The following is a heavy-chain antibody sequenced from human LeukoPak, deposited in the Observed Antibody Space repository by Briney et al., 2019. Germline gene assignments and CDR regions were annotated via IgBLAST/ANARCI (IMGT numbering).Heavy chain of an antibody. CDR3: ARAYTSSCRWFDP. J-gene: IGHJ5*02. D-gene: IGHD6-13*01. CDR1: GGSISSGGYY. V-gene: IGHV4-31*03. CDR2: IYYSGST. Sequence: PSETLSLTCTVSGGSISSGGYYWSWIRQHPGKGLEWIGYIYYSGSTYYNPSLKSRVSISVDTSNNQFSLKLNSVTAVDTAVYYCARAYTSSCRWFDPWGQGTLVTVSS.